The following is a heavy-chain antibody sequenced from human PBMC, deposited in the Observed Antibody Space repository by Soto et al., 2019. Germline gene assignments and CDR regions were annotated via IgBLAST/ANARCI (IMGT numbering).Heavy chain of an antibody. CDR2: ISATTGTT. Sequence: GGSLRLSCAASGFMFSTYAMSWVRQAPGKGLEWVSGISATTGTTYYADSVKGRFTISRDNSKDTLYLQMNSLRAEDTALYYCEKAYYDFCIVNWGQGTLVTVSS. V-gene: IGHV3-23*01. CDR3: EKAYYDFCIVN. D-gene: IGHD3-3*01. J-gene: IGHJ4*02. CDR1: GFMFSTYA.